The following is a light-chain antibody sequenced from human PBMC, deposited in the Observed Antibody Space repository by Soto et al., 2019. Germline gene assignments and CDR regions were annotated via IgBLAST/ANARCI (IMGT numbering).Light chain of an antibody. J-gene: IGKJ1*01. CDR1: QTISSW. CDR3: QHYNSYSEA. V-gene: IGKV1-5*03. CDR2: KAS. Sequence: DIQMTQSPSTLSGSVLDRVTINWRASQTISSWLAWDQQKPGKAPKRLIYKASTLKSGVPSRFSGSGSGTEFTLTISSLQPDDFATYYCQHYNSYSEACGQGTKVDI.